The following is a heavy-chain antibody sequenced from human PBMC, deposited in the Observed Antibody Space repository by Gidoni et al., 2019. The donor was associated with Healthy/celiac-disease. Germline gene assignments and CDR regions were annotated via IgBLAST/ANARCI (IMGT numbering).Heavy chain of an antibody. J-gene: IGHJ6*02. CDR2: ISSSGSTI. CDR3: ARDTPYDFWSGYYEDYYYYGMDV. D-gene: IGHD3-3*01. V-gene: IGHV3-11*01. Sequence: QVQLVESGGGLVKPGGSLRLSCAASGFTFSDYYMSWIRQAPGKGLGWVSYISSSGSTIYYAYSVKGRFTISRDNAKNSLYLQMNSLRAEDTAVYYCARDTPYDFWSGYYEDYYYYGMDVWGQGTTVTVSS. CDR1: GFTFSDYY.